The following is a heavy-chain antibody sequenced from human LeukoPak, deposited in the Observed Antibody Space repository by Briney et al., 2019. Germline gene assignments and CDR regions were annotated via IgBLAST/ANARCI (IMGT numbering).Heavy chain of an antibody. Sequence: SETLSLTCTVSGGSISSYYWSWIRQPPGKGLEWIGYIYYSGSTNYNPSLKSRVTISVDTSKNQFSLKLSSVTAADTAVYYCARRGPLGYGDAWYFDLWGRGTLVTVSS. J-gene: IGHJ2*01. V-gene: IGHV4-59*08. D-gene: IGHD4-17*01. CDR3: ARRGPLGYGDAWYFDL. CDR1: GGSISSYY. CDR2: IYYSGST.